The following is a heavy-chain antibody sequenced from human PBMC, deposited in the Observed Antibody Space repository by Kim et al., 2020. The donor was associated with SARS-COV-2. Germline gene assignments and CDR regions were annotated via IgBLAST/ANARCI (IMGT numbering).Heavy chain of an antibody. CDR3: ARVRVSYDYVWGSYRYTWGLDY. CDR1: GFTFSSYW. Sequence: GGSLRLSCAASGFTFSSYWMSWVRQAPGKGLEWVANIKQDGSEKYYVDSVKGRFTISRDNAKNSLYLQMHSLRAEDTAVYYCARVRVSYDYVWGSYRYTWGLDYWGQGTLVTVSS. V-gene: IGHV3-7*05. D-gene: IGHD3-16*02. CDR2: IKQDGSEK. J-gene: IGHJ4*02.